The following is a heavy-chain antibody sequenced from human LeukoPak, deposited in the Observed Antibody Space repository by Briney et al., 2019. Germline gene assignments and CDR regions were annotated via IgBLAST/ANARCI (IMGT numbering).Heavy chain of an antibody. CDR3: ARPPDTYYYYMDV. V-gene: IGHV3-21*01. CDR2: ISSGSSYI. Sequence: GGSLRLSCAASGFTFSSYSMNWVRQAPGKGLEWVSSISSGSSYIYYADSVKGRFTISRDNAKNSLYLQMNSLRAEDTAVYYCARPPDTYYYYMDVWGKGTTVTVSS. J-gene: IGHJ6*03. D-gene: IGHD5-18*01. CDR1: GFTFSSYS.